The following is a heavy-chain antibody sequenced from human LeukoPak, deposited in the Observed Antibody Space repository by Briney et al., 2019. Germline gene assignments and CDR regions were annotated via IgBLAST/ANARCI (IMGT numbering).Heavy chain of an antibody. J-gene: IGHJ4*02. D-gene: IGHD5-12*01. CDR3: VRDGGVSGYDLLDY. CDR1: GFTFSNYW. Sequence: GGSLRLSCAASGFTFSNYWTTWVRQAPGKGLEWVAHINQDGSEEHYMDSVKARFTISRDNAKNPLSLQMNSLRAEDTAVYYCVRDGGVSGYDLLDYWGQGTLVTVSS. CDR2: INQDGSEE. V-gene: IGHV3-7*01.